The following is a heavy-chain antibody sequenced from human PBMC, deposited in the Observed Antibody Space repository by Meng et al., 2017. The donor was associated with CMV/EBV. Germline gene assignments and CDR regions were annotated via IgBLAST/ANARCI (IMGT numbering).Heavy chain of an antibody. V-gene: IGHV3-9*01. D-gene: IGHD3-22*01. J-gene: IGHJ4*02. CDR3: AKGRGGGITMIVGAFDY. CDR2: ISWNSGSI. Sequence: GGSLRLSCAASGFTFDAYAMHWVRQAPGKGLEWVSGISWNSGSIGYADSVKGRFTISRDNAKNSLYLQMNSLRAEDTALYYCAKGRGGGITMIVGAFDYWGQGTLVTVSS. CDR1: GFTFDAYA.